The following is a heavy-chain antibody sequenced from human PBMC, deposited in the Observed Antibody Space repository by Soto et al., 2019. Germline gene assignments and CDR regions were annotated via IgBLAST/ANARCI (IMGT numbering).Heavy chain of an antibody. V-gene: IGHV4-39*01. CDR3: ARHRGPTGPNY. CDR2: LSRSGST. CDR1: GGSISDSDYH. Sequence: SETLSLTCTVSGGSISDSDYHWGWIRQPPGKGLEWIGSLSRSGSTYHSASLKSRVTISVDTSKNQFSLNLGSVTAADTAVYYCARHRGPTGPNYWGQGTLVTVSS. D-gene: IGHD3-10*01. J-gene: IGHJ4*02.